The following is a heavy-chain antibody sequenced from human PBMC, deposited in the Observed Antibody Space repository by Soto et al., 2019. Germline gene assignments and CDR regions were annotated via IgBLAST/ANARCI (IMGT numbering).Heavy chain of an antibody. V-gene: IGHV4-34*01. CDR3: ARGIALTEGVDRGAPDKYYLAS. D-gene: IGHD2-21*01. CDR1: GGSFSGHY. CDR2: INHSGST. J-gene: IGHJ4*02. Sequence: SETLSLTCAVYGGSFSGHYWSWIRQPPGKGLEWIGEINHSGSTNYNPSLKSRVTISVDTSKNQFSLKLTSVIAADTAVYYCARGIALTEGVDRGAPDKYYLASWGRGTLVTVSA.